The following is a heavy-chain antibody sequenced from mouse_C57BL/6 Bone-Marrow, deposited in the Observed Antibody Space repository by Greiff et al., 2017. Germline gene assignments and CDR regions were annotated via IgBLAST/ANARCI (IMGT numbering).Heavy chain of an antibody. CDR1: GYTFTSYW. CDR2: IDPSDSST. V-gene: IGHV1-69*01. Sequence: VQLQQPGAELVMPGASVKLSCKASGYTFTSYWMHWVKQRPGQGLEWIGEIDPSDSSTNYTQQFKGKSTLTVDKSSSTAYMQLSSLTSEDSAVYYCARKGKFTWFAYWGRGTLVTVSA. D-gene: IGHD2-1*01. J-gene: IGHJ3*01. CDR3: ARKGKFTWFAY.